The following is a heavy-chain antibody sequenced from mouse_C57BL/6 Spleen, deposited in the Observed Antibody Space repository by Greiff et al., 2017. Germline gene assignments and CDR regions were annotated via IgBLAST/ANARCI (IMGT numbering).Heavy chain of an antibody. J-gene: IGHJ4*01. CDR3: ARSTAQAPYYYAMDD. Sequence: QVQLQQPGAELVKPGASVKLSCKASGYTFTSYWMQWVKQRPGQGLEWIGEIDPSDSYTNYNQKFKGKATLTVDTSSSTAYMQLSSLTSEDSAVYYCARSTAQAPYYYAMDDWGQGTSVTVSS. CDR1: GYTFTSYW. CDR2: IDPSDSYT. V-gene: IGHV1-50*01. D-gene: IGHD3-2*02.